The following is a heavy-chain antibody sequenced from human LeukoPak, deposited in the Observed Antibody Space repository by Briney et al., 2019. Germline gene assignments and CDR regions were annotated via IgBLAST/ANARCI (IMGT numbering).Heavy chain of an antibody. V-gene: IGHV3-48*04. J-gene: IGHJ5*02. D-gene: IGHD6-6*01. Sequence: GGSLRLSCAASGFTFSSYSMNWVRQAPGKGLEWVSYISSSSSTIYYADSVKGRFTISRDNAKNSLYLQMNSLRAEDTAVYYCARLIRAARPDWFDPWGQGTLVTVSS. CDR2: ISSSSSTI. CDR3: ARLIRAARPDWFDP. CDR1: GFTFSSYS.